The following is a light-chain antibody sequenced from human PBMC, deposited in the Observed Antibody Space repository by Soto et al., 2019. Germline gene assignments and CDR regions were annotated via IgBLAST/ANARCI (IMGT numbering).Light chain of an antibody. Sequence: EIVLTQSPGTLSLSQGERATLSCRASHSVSSSYLAWYQQKPGQAPRLLIYGASSRATGIPDRFSGSGSGTDFTLTISSLQSEDFAVYYCQQYNNWPSGTFGQGTKVDIK. V-gene: IGKV3-20*01. CDR3: QQYNNWPSGT. J-gene: IGKJ1*01. CDR1: HSVSSSY. CDR2: GAS.